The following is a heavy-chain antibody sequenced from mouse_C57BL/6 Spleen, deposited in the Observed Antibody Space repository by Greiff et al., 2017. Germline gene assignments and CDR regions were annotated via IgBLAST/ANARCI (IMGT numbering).Heavy chain of an antibody. Sequence: QVHVKQPGAELVMPGASVKLSCKASGYTFTSYWMHWVKQRPGQGLEWIGEIDPSDSYTNYNQKFKGKSTLTVDKSSSTAYMQLSSLTSEDSAVYYCARRPLDYAMDYWGQGTSVTVSS. CDR3: ARRPLDYAMDY. CDR2: IDPSDSYT. D-gene: IGHD6-1*01. J-gene: IGHJ4*01. V-gene: IGHV1-69*01. CDR1: GYTFTSYW.